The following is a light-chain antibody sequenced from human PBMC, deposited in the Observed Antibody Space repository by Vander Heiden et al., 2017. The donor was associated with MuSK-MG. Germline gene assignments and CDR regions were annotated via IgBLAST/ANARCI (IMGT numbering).Light chain of an antibody. CDR1: QNIDNY. CDR2: AAS. Sequence: DIQMTQSPSSLSASVGDRVTITCRASQNIDNYLNWYQHIPGKAPHLLIYAASTLQSGVPSRFSGSGSGTDFTLTISSLQPEDFEIYYCQQTDITPWTFGRGTKVEIK. J-gene: IGKJ1*01. V-gene: IGKV1-39*01. CDR3: QQTDITPWT.